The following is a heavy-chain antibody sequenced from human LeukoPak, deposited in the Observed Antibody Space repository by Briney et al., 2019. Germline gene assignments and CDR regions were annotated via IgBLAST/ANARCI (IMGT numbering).Heavy chain of an antibody. Sequence: APVTVSCKASGGTFSSYAISWVRQAPGQGLEWMGGIIPIFGTANYAQKFQGRVTIIADESTSTAYMELSSLRSEDTAVYYCARGVVGATTGAYSFDYWGRGTLVTVSS. CDR3: ARGVVGATTGAYSFDY. J-gene: IGHJ4*02. D-gene: IGHD1-26*01. CDR1: GGTFSSYA. CDR2: IIPIFGTA. V-gene: IGHV1-69*13.